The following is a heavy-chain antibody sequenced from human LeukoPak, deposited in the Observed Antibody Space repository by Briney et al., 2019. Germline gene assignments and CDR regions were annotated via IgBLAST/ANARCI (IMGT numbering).Heavy chain of an antibody. V-gene: IGHV3-11*01. CDR2: ISSSGSTI. D-gene: IGHD4-23*01. J-gene: IGHJ4*02. Sequence: GGSLRLSCAASGFTFSDYYMSWIRQAPGKGLEWVSYISSSGSTIYYADSVKGRFTISRDNAKNSLYLQMNSLRAEDTAVYYCAKDFYGGIPRGYYFDYWGQGTLVTVSS. CDR1: GFTFSDYY. CDR3: AKDFYGGIPRGYYFDY.